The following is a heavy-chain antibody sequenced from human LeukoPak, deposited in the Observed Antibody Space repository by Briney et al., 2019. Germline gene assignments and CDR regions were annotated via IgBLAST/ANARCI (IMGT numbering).Heavy chain of an antibody. CDR1: GVSISPFS. V-gene: IGHV4-4*07. CDR3: SRISGGYYHY. CDR2: IYSSGTT. D-gene: IGHD1-26*01. Sequence: SETLSLTCTVSGVSISPFSWTWIRQPAGKGLEFIGRIYSSGTTIYNHSLVGRVTMSLETSSNRFSLSLTSVTAADTAVYYCSRISGGYYHYWGQGTLVTVSS. J-gene: IGHJ4*03.